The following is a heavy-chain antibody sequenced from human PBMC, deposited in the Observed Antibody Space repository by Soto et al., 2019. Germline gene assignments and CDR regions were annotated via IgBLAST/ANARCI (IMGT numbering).Heavy chain of an antibody. V-gene: IGHV3-48*02. D-gene: IGHD2-15*01. CDR1: GFTFSSYS. Sequence: GVSLRLSCAASGFTFSSYSMNWVRQAPGKGLEWVSYISYSSSTIYYADSVKGRFTISRDNAKNSLYLHMNSLRDEDTAVYYCARDRVTVVTDYWGQGTMVTVSS. J-gene: IGHJ4*02. CDR2: ISYSSSTI. CDR3: ARDRVTVVTDY.